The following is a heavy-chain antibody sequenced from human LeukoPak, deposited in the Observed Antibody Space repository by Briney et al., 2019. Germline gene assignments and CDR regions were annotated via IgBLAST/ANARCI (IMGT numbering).Heavy chain of an antibody. CDR1: GYTFNSYY. Sequence: ASVKVSCKASGYTFNSYYMHWVRQAPGQGLEWMGIINPSGGSTSYAQKFQGRVTMTRDTSTSTVYMELSSLRSEDTAVYYCARDQTVTTPGDYWGQGTLVTVSS. D-gene: IGHD4-17*01. J-gene: IGHJ4*02. CDR2: INPSGGST. CDR3: ARDQTVTTPGDY. V-gene: IGHV1-46*02.